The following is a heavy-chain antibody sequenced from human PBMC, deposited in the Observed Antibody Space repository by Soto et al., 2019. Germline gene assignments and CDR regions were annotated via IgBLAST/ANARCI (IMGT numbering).Heavy chain of an antibody. CDR1: GFTFSSYG. D-gene: IGHD5-12*01. V-gene: IGHV3-33*01. CDR2: IWYDGSNK. CDR3: TRAEWLRGGYYYYMDV. Sequence: GGSLRLSCAASGFTFSSYGMHWVRQAPGKGLEWVAVIWYDGSNKYYADSVKGRFTISRDNSKNTLYLQMNSLRAEDTAVYYCTRAEWLRGGYYYYMDVWGKGTTVTVSS. J-gene: IGHJ6*03.